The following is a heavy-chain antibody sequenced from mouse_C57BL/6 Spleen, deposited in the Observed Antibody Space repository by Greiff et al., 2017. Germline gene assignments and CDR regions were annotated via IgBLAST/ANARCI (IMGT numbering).Heavy chain of an antibody. J-gene: IGHJ3*01. CDR3: AITRYECDEFAD. Sequence: QVQLQQSGAELVKPGASVKVSCKASGYTFTSYWMPWVKQRPGQGLEWIGRIHPSDSDTNYTQKFKGKATLTVDKSPSTAYMQLSSLTSEDAAVYYCAITRYECDEFADWGQGTLVTVSA. V-gene: IGHV1-74*01. D-gene: IGHD2-4*01. CDR2: IHPSDSDT. CDR1: GYTFTSYW.